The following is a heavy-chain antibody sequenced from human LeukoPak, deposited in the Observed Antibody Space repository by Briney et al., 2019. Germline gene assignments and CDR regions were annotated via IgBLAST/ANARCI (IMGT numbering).Heavy chain of an antibody. D-gene: IGHD3-10*01. Sequence: SQTLSLTCAVSGGSISSGGYSWSWIPQPPGKGLEWIGYVYQSGSTYYNPSLKSRVTISVDGSKNQFSLMLNSVTAADTAVYYCAVASGSYYNAWGQGTLVTVSS. CDR1: GGSISSGGYS. J-gene: IGHJ5*02. V-gene: IGHV4-30-2*01. CDR2: VYQSGST. CDR3: AVASGSYYNA.